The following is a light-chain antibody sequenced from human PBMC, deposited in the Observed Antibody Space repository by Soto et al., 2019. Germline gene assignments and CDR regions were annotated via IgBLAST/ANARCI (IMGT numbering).Light chain of an antibody. V-gene: IGKV3-15*01. CDR2: GAS. J-gene: IGKJ1*01. CDR3: QQYNNWPPWT. Sequence: EIVMTQSPATLSVSPGERVTLSCRASQSVSVDLAWYQQGPGQAPRLLIYGASTRATGIPVRFSGSGSGTEFSLTISSLQSEDFAFYYCQQYNNWPPWTFGQGTKVDIK. CDR1: QSVSVD.